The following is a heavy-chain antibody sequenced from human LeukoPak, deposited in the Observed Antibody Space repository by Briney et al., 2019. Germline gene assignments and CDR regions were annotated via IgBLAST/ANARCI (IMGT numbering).Heavy chain of an antibody. CDR3: ARASCPGNDWRGCFDH. Sequence: GGSLRLSCAASGFTFSSYSMNWVRQAPGKGLEWVSYISSSSSTIYYADSVRGRFTISRDNSKNTLYLQLNSLRVEDTAVYYCARASCPGNDWRGCFDHWGQGTLVTVSS. V-gene: IGHV3-48*01. D-gene: IGHD3-9*01. CDR1: GFTFSSYS. J-gene: IGHJ4*02. CDR2: ISSSSSTI.